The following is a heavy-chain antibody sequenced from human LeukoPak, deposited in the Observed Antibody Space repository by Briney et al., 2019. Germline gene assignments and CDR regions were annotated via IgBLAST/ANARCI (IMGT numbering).Heavy chain of an antibody. D-gene: IGHD6-13*01. V-gene: IGHV3-15*01. CDR2: IKSKTDGGTT. Sequence: VGGHRLSHADSAVALSVARVCRVREAPGHGMKRVGRIKSKTDGGTTDYAAPVKGTFTISRDHSKNTLYLQINSLKTEDTAVYSCTTVRGPAGTSHHCWGRGTLVTFSS. CDR1: AVALSVAR. CDR3: TTVRGPAGTSHHC. J-gene: IGHJ4*02.